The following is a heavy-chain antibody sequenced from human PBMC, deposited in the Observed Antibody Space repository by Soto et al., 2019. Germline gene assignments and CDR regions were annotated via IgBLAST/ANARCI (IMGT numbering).Heavy chain of an antibody. D-gene: IGHD6-19*01. V-gene: IGHV1-2*04. J-gene: IGHJ4*02. CDR1: GYTFTGYY. Sequence: ASVKVSCKASGYTFTGYYMHWVRQAPGQGLEWMGWINPNSGGTNYAQKFQGWVTMTRDTSISTAYMELSRLRSDDTAVYYCAREAVAGPGDFDYWGQGTLVTVSS. CDR3: AREAVAGPGDFDY. CDR2: INPNSGGT.